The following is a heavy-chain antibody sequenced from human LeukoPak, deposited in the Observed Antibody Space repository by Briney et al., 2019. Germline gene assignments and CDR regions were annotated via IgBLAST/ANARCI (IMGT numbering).Heavy chain of an antibody. CDR2: INHSGST. Sequence: KASETLSLTCAVYGGSFSGYYWSWIRQPPGKGLEWIGEINHSGSTNYNPSLKSRVTISVDTSKNQFSLKLSSVTAADTAVYYCARGPPRGGAVRYSSGWYVSYWGQGTLVTVSS. CDR1: GGSFSGYY. CDR3: ARGPPRGGAVRYSSGWYVSY. J-gene: IGHJ4*02. V-gene: IGHV4-34*01. D-gene: IGHD6-19*01.